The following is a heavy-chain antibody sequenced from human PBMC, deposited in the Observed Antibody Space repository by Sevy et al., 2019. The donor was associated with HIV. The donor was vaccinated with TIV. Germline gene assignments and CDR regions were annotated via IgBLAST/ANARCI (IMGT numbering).Heavy chain of an antibody. J-gene: IGHJ6*03. CDR2: IYSGGST. Sequence: GGSLRLSCAASGFTVSSNYMSWVRQAPGKGLEWVSVIYSGGSTYYADSVKGRFTISRDNSKNTLYLQMNSLRAEDTAVYYCARDREAAAGTPYYYYMDVWGKGTTVTASS. V-gene: IGHV3-53*01. CDR3: ARDREAAAGTPYYYYMDV. D-gene: IGHD6-13*01. CDR1: GFTVSSNY.